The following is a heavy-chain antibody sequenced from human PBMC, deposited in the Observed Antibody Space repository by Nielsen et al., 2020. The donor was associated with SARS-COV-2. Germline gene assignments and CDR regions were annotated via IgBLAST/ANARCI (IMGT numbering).Heavy chain of an antibody. V-gene: IGHV3-74*01. Sequence: GGSLRLSCAASGFTFPNYSIHWVRQGPGKGLVWVSCIKTDGTKTGYADSVKGRFTISRDNSRNTLYLQINSLRVDDTAVYYCARDLTGDAFDIWGQGTMVTVSS. CDR2: IKTDGTKT. CDR1: GFTFPNYS. CDR3: ARDLTGDAFDI. D-gene: IGHD2-8*02. J-gene: IGHJ3*02.